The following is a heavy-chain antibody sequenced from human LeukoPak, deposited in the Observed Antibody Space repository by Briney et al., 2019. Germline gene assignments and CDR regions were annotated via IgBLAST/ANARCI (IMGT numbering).Heavy chain of an antibody. CDR2: ISGSGGST. Sequence: GGSLRLSCAASGFTFSSYEMNWVRQAPGKGLEWVSAISGSGGSTYYADSVKGRFTISRDNSKNTLYLQMNSLRAEDTAVYYCAKDPGGSGWYFDYWGQGTLVTVSS. D-gene: IGHD6-19*01. CDR3: AKDPGGSGWYFDY. CDR1: GFTFSSYE. V-gene: IGHV3-23*01. J-gene: IGHJ4*02.